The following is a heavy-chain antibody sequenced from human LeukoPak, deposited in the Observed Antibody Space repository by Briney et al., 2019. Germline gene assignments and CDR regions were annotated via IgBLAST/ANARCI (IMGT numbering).Heavy chain of an antibody. V-gene: IGHV3-53*01. D-gene: IGHD3-10*01. J-gene: IGHJ3*02. CDR1: GFTVSSNY. Sequence: GGSLRLSCAASGFTVSSNYMSWVRQAPGKGLEWVSVIYSGGSTYYADSVKGRFTISRDNSKNTLYLQMNSLRAEDTAVYYCAGTYGSGSYYGAFDIWGQGTMVTVSS. CDR3: AGTYGSGSYYGAFDI. CDR2: IYSGGST.